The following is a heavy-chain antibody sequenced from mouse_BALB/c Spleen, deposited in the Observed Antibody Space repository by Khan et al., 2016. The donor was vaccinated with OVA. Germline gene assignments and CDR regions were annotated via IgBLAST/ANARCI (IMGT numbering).Heavy chain of an antibody. Sequence: QVQLKQSGAELARPGVAVKISCKGSGYTFTDFAMHWVKRGHTKSLEWIGVISTYYGDADYNQKFKGKASITVDKSSSTAYLQLARLTSEDSASYYCGRGGRFAYWGQGTLVTVSA. V-gene: IGHV1S137*01. D-gene: IGHD1-1*02. J-gene: IGHJ3*01. CDR2: ISTYYGDA. CDR3: GRGGRFAY. CDR1: GYTFTDFA.